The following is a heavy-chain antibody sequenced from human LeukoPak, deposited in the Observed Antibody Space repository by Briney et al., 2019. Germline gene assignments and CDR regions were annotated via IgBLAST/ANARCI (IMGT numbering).Heavy chain of an antibody. Sequence: GGSLRLSCAASGFTVSSNYMSWVRQAPGKGLEWVSVIYSGGSTYYADSVKGRFTISRDDSKNTLYLQMNSLRAEDTAVYYCARDPASSGWYMYFDYWGQGTLVTVSS. V-gene: IGHV3-53*05. CDR2: IYSGGST. CDR3: ARDPASSGWYMYFDY. D-gene: IGHD6-19*01. J-gene: IGHJ4*02. CDR1: GFTVSSNY.